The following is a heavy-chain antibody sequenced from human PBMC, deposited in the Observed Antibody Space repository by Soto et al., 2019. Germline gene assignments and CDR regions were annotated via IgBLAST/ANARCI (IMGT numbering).Heavy chain of an antibody. J-gene: IGHJ6*03. D-gene: IGHD3-9*01. CDR3: AKTSRYFDWLLFLYMDV. Sequence: GGSLRLSCAASGFTFSSYGMHWVRQAPGKGLEWVAVISYDGSNKYYADSVKGRFTISRDNSKNTLYLQMNSLRAEDTAVYYCAKTSRYFDWLLFLYMDVWGKGTTVTVSS. CDR2: ISYDGSNK. CDR1: GFTFSSYG. V-gene: IGHV3-30*18.